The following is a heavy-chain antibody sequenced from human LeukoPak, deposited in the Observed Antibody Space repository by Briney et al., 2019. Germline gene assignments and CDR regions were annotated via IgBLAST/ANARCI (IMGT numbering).Heavy chain of an antibody. CDR1: GFTFSDYY. CDR3: ARVLLADGYKEMAAVGYFDY. Sequence: GGSLRLSCAASGFTFSDYYMSWIRQAPGKGLEWVSYISSSGSTIYYADSVKGRLTISRDNAKNSLYLQMNSLRAEDTAVYYCARVLLADGYKEMAAVGYFDYWGQGTLVTVSS. J-gene: IGHJ4*02. V-gene: IGHV3-11*04. CDR2: ISSSGSTI. D-gene: IGHD5-24*01.